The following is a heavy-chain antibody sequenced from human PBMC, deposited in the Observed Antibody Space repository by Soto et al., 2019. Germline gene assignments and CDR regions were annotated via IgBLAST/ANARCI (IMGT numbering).Heavy chain of an antibody. CDR2: INPNSGGT. CDR3: ARDRGGEEQLGVIDY. CDR1: GYTFTGYY. V-gene: IGHV1-2*04. Sequence: ASVKVSCKASGYTFTGYYMHWVRQAPGQGLEWMGWINPNSGGTNYAQKFQGWVTMTRDTSISTAYMELSRLRSDDTAVYYCARDRGGEEQLGVIDYWGQGTLVTVSS. J-gene: IGHJ4*02. D-gene: IGHD6-6*01.